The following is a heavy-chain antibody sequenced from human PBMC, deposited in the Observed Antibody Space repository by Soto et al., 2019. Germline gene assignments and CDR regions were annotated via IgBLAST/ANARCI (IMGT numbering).Heavy chain of an antibody. Sequence: QVQLVESGGGVVQPGRSLRLSCAASGFTFSSYAMHWVRQAPGKGLEWVAVISYDGSNKYYADSVKGRFTISRDNSKNTLYLQMNSLRAKDTAVYYCARDEIRFSWAYGMDVWGQGKTVTVSS. CDR3: ARDEIRFSWAYGMDV. J-gene: IGHJ6*02. CDR2: ISYDGSNK. V-gene: IGHV3-30-3*01. CDR1: GFTFSSYA. D-gene: IGHD3-3*01.